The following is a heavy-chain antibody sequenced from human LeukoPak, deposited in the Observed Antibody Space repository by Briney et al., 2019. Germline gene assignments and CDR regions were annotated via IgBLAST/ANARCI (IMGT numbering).Heavy chain of an antibody. D-gene: IGHD6-19*01. J-gene: IGHJ4*02. CDR2: IKQDGSEK. V-gene: IGHV3-7*01. CDR1: GFTFSSYW. CDR3: ARGSPGYSSGWYNY. Sequence: PGGSLRLSCAASGFTFSSYWMSWVRQAPGKGLEWVANIKQDGSEKYYVDSVKGRFTISRDNAKNSLYLQMNSLRAEDTAVYYCARGSPGYSSGWYNYWGQGTLVTVSS.